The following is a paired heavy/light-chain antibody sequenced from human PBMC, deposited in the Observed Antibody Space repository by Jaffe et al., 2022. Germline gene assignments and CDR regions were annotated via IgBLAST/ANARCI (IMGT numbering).Light chain of an antibody. CDR1: QSLLHSDGKTY. V-gene: IGKV2-29*02. J-gene: IGKJ5*01. CDR2: EVS. CDR3: MQGIHAIT. Sequence: DIVMTQTPLSLSVTPGQPASISCKSSQSLLHSDGKTYLYWYLQKPGQSPQLLIYEVSSRFSGVPDRFSGSGSGTDFTLKISRVEAEDVGVYYCMQGIHAITFGQGTRLEIK.
Heavy chain of an antibody. V-gene: IGHV5-51*03. J-gene: IGHJ2*01. CDR1: GYSFTSYW. CDR2: IYPGDSDT. CDR3: ARLRLRFLEWPSDGWYFDL. D-gene: IGHD3-3*01. Sequence: EVQLVQSGAEVKKPGESLKISCKGSGYSFTSYWIGWVRQMPGKGLEWMGIIYPGDSDTRYSPSFQGQVTISADKSISTAYLQWSSLKASDTAMYYCARLRLRFLEWPSDGWYFDLWGRGTLVTVSS.